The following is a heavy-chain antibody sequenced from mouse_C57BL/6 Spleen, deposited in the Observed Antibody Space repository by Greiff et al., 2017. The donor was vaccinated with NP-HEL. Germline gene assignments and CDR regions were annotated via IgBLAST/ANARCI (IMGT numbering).Heavy chain of an antibody. D-gene: IGHD2-1*01. Sequence: EVQRVESGGDLVKPGGSLKLSCAASGFTFSSYGMSWVRQTPDKRLEWVATISSGGSYTYYPDSVKGRFTISRDNAKNTLYLQMSSLKSEDTAMYYCAREEGHGNQAWFAYWGQGTLVTVSA. CDR3: AREEGHGNQAWFAY. V-gene: IGHV5-6*01. CDR1: GFTFSSYG. CDR2: ISSGGSYT. J-gene: IGHJ3*01.